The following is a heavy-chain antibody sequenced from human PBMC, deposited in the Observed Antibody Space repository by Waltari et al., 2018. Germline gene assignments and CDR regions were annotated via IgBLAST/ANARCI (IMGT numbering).Heavy chain of an antibody. Sequence: QLQLQESGPGLVKPSETLSLTCTVSGGSIDSSSYYWGWIRQSPGKGLEWIGTIYHTGTTYDKTSLKSRVTLSIDTSKNQFSLKLSSVIATDTAVYYCARLSSTSTGNYYYGLDVWGQGTTVTVSS. CDR3: ARLSSTSTGNYYYGLDV. CDR1: GGSIDSSSYY. CDR2: IYHTGTT. J-gene: IGHJ6*02. V-gene: IGHV4-39*01. D-gene: IGHD3-10*01.